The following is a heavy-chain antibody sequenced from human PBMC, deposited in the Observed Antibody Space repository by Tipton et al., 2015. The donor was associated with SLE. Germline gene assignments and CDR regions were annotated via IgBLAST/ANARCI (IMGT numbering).Heavy chain of an antibody. Sequence: TLSLTCAVYGGSFSRFYWNWIRQPPGKGLEWIGYIYYSGSTNYNPSLKSRVTISVDTSKNQFSLKLSSVTAADTAVYYCASSIMITFGGGGYFDYWGQGTLVTVSS. J-gene: IGHJ4*02. CDR1: GGSFSRFY. V-gene: IGHV4-59*08. D-gene: IGHD3-16*01. CDR2: IYYSGST. CDR3: ASSIMITFGGGGYFDY.